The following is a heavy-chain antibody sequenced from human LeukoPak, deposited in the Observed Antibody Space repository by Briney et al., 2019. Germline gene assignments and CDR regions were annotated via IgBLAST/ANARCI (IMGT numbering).Heavy chain of an antibody. CDR1: GYTFTAYF. V-gene: IGHV1-2*06. D-gene: IGHD3-10*01. CDR2: INPRNGGP. CDR3: VIIYSGSQPY. Sequence: ASVKVSCKASGYTFTAYFLNWVRQAPGQGFEWMGRINPRNGGPDYSQEFQGRVTMTRDTSSNTAYLDLSRLRSDDTAVYYCVIIYSGSQPYWGQGTLVTVSS. J-gene: IGHJ4*02.